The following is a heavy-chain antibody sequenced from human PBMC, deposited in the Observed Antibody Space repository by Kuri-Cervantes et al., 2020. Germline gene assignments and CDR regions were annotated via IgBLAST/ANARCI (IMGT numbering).Heavy chain of an antibody. CDR3: AKGYSSGWYYFDS. V-gene: IGHV3-23*01. CDR1: GFTFSSYW. D-gene: IGHD6-19*01. J-gene: IGHJ4*02. Sequence: GGSLRLSCAASGFTFSSYWMTWVRQAPGERLEWVSCISGGGTTTYYADAVKGRFTISRDTSENTLFLQMNSLRVEDTAVYYCAKGYSSGWYYFDSWGQGTLVTVSS. CDR2: ISGGGTTT.